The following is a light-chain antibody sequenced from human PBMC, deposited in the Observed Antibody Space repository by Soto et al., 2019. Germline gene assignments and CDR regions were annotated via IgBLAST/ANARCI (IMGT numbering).Light chain of an antibody. J-gene: IGLJ1*01. V-gene: IGLV1-40*01. CDR1: SSNIGAGYD. Sequence: QSVLTQPPSVSGAPGQGVTISCTGSSSNIGAGYDVHWYQQLPGAAPKLLIFGNDNRPSGVPDRFSGSRSGTSASLAITGFQAEDEADYYCQSYDRSLSGSVFGAGTKLTVL. CDR3: QSYDRSLSGSV. CDR2: GND.